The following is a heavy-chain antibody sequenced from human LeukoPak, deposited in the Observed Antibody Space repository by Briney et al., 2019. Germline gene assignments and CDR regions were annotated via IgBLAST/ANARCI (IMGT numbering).Heavy chain of an antibody. J-gene: IGHJ4*02. V-gene: IGHV1-2*02. CDR3: ARVRIAAAGDFDY. D-gene: IGHD6-13*01. CDR2: INPNSGGT. CDR1: GYTFTGYY. Sequence: EASVKVSCKASGYTFTGYYMHWVRQAPGQGLEWMGWINPNSGGTIYAQKFQGRVTMTRDTSISTAYMELSRLRSDDTAVYYCARVRIAAAGDFDYWGQGTLVTVSS.